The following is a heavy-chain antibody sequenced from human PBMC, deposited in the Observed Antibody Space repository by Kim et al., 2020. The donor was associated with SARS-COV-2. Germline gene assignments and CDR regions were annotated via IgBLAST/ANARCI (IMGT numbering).Heavy chain of an antibody. Sequence: SETLSLTCAVYGGSFSGYYWSWIRQPPGKGLGWIGEINHSGSTNYNPSLKSRVTISVDTSKNQFSLKLSSVTAADTAVYYCARGLGSSWPIYYYYGMDVWGQGTTVTVSS. V-gene: IGHV4-34*01. CDR2: INHSGST. D-gene: IGHD6-13*01. CDR3: ARGLGSSWPIYYYYGMDV. J-gene: IGHJ6*02. CDR1: GGSFSGYY.